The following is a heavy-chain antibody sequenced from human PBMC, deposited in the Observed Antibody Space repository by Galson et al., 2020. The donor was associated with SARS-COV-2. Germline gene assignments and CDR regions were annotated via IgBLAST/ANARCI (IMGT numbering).Heavy chain of an antibody. V-gene: IGHV4-61*02. CDR1: DFTITGISYY. Sequence: SETLSLTCAASDFTITGISYYWSWLRQPAGQGLEWIGRIHSSGSTNYNPSLKSLVTISVDTSKNQFSLKLSSVTAADAAVYYGAAGPVAGTGEWGQGTLVTVSS. CDR3: AAGPVAGTGE. J-gene: IGHJ4*02. CDR2: IHSSGST. D-gene: IGHD6-19*01.